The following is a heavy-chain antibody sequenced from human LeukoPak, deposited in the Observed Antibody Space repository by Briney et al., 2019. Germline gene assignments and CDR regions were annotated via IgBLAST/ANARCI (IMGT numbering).Heavy chain of an antibody. CDR1: GYTFTVYY. J-gene: IGHJ5*02. V-gene: IGHV1-2*06. CDR3: ARDRNDFWSGYYTGGGDNWFDP. D-gene: IGHD3-3*01. Sequence: ASVRVSCKASGYTFTVYYMHWVRQAPGQGLEWMGRINPNSGGTNYAQKFQGRVTMTRDTSISTAYMELSRLRSDDTAVYYCARDRNDFWSGYYTGGGDNWFDPWGQGTLVTVSS. CDR2: INPNSGGT.